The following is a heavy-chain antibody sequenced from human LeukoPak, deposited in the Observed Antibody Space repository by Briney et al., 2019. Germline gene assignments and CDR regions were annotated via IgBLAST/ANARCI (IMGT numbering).Heavy chain of an antibody. V-gene: IGHV3-23*01. Sequence: PGGSLRLSCAASGFTFSSYAMSWVRQAPGRGLEWVSANSGSGDYTNYADSVKGRFTISRDNSKNTLSLQMNSLRAEDTAVYYCARGFMTKVTFDSWGQGTLVTVSS. CDR3: ARGFMTKVTFDS. CDR2: NSGSGDYT. CDR1: GFTFSSYA. D-gene: IGHD4-17*01. J-gene: IGHJ4*02.